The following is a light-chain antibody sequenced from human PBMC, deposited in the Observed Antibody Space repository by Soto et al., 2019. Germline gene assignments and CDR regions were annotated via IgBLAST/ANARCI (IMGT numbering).Light chain of an antibody. Sequence: EIVFTQSPATLSSFPGDRVTLSCRASQYINTRLAWYQHRPGQAPRLLIYQTSLRAAGIPARFSASGSGTGFTLTISDVQPEDFALYYCHQRQSWPRTFGQGTKVDIK. CDR3: HQRQSWPRT. CDR1: QYINTR. V-gene: IGKV3-11*01. CDR2: QTS. J-gene: IGKJ1*01.